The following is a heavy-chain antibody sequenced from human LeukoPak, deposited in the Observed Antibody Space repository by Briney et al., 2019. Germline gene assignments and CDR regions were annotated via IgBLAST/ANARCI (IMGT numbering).Heavy chain of an antibody. D-gene: IGHD3-3*01. J-gene: IGHJ4*02. CDR3: ARAGAEDYDFWSGYDY. V-gene: IGHV4-39*01. Sequence: SETLSLTCTVSGGSVTNSPKYWGWIRQPPGKGLEWIGSIFYSGTTYYSPSLKSRATPSVDTSNNQFSLKLSSVTAADTAVYYCARAGAEDYDFWSGYDYWGQGTLVTVTS. CDR2: IFYSGTT. CDR1: GGSVTNSPKY.